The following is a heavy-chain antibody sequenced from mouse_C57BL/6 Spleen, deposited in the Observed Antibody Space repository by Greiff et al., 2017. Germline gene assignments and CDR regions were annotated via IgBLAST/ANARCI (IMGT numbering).Heavy chain of an antibody. V-gene: IGHV5-17*01. CDR2: ISSGSSTI. Sequence: EVQGVESGGGLVKPGGSLKLSCAASGFTFSDYGMHWVRQAPEKGLEWVAYISSGSSTIYYADTVKGRFTISRDNAKNTLFLQMTSLRSEDTAMYYCAINYYGRYYYAMDYWGQGTSVTVSS. CDR3: AINYYGRYYYAMDY. CDR1: GFTFSDYG. D-gene: IGHD1-1*01. J-gene: IGHJ4*01.